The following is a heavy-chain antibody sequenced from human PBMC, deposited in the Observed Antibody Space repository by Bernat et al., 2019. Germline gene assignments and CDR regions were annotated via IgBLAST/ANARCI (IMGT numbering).Heavy chain of an antibody. V-gene: IGHV3-74*01. CDR1: GFTFSSYW. D-gene: IGHD6-13*01. J-gene: IGHJ5*02. Sequence: EVQLVEAGGGLVQPGGSLRLSCAASGFTFSSYWMHWVRQAPGKGLVWVSRIDTDGSNTGYADPVKGRFTISRDNAKKTLYLLMSSLRVEDTAVYYCVSVGAMGTSWYFPNTWFDPWGQGTLVTVSS. CDR2: IDTDGSNT. CDR3: VSVGAMGTSWYFPNTWFDP.